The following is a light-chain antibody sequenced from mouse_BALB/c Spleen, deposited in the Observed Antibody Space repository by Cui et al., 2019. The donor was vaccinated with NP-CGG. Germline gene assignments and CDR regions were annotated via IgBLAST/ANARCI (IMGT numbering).Light chain of an antibody. Sequence: QAVVTQESALTTSPGETVTLTCRSSTGAGTTRNYANWVQEKPDHLFTGLIGGTNNRAPGVSARFSGSLIGDKAALTITGAQTEDEAIYFCALWYSNHWVFGGGTKLTVL. J-gene: IGLJ1*01. CDR1: TGAGTTRNY. CDR3: ALWYSNHWV. V-gene: IGLV1*01. CDR2: GTN.